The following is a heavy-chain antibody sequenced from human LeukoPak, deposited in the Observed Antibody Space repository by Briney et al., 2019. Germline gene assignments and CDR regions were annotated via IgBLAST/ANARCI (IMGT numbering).Heavy chain of an antibody. D-gene: IGHD4-17*01. CDR1: GFTFSSYW. Sequence: GGSLRLSCAASGFTFSSYWMSWVRQAPGKGLEWVANIKQDGSEKSYMDSVKGRFTISRDNAKNSVYLQMDSLRAEDTAVYYCARAGGSTVSHSDYWGQGTLVTVSS. J-gene: IGHJ4*02. V-gene: IGHV3-7*01. CDR3: ARAGGSTVSHSDY. CDR2: IKQDGSEK.